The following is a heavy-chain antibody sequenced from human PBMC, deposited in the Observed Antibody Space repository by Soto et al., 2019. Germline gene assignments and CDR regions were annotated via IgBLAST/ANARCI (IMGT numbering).Heavy chain of an antibody. CDR1: GGSISNYY. V-gene: IGHV4-59*01. CDR3: ARVFGFGGMDV. D-gene: IGHD3-10*01. CDR2: IFYSGST. Sequence: SETLSLTCTVSGGSISNYYWSWIRQPPGRGLEWIGHIFYSGSTNYNPALKSRVTISVDTSKSQFSLKLSSVTAADTAVYYCARVFGFGGMDVWGQGTTVT. J-gene: IGHJ6*02.